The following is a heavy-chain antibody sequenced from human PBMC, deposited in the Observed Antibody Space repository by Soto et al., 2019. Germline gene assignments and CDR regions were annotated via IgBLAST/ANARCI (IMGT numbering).Heavy chain of an antibody. Sequence: SETLSLTCTVSGGSISSSSYYWGWIRQPPGKGLEWIGSIYYSGSTYYNPSLKSRVTISVDTSKSQFSLKLSSVTAADTAVYYCARLLDCDFWSGYYTGWFDPWGQGTLVTVSS. J-gene: IGHJ5*02. CDR1: GGSISSSSYY. CDR3: ARLLDCDFWSGYYTGWFDP. V-gene: IGHV4-39*01. CDR2: IYYSGST. D-gene: IGHD3-3*01.